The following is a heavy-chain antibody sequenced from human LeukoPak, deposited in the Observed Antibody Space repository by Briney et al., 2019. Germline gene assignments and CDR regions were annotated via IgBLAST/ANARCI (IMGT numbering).Heavy chain of an antibody. J-gene: IGHJ5*02. CDR2: IWYDGSNK. CDR3: AKDSDYYDSSGYYH. Sequence: GGSLRLSCAASGFTFSSYGMHWVRQAPGKGLERVAVIWYDGSNKYYADSVKGRFTISRDNSKNTLYLQMNSLRAEDTAVYYCAKDSDYYDSSGYYHWGQGTLVTVSS. D-gene: IGHD3-22*01. V-gene: IGHV3-33*06. CDR1: GFTFSSYG.